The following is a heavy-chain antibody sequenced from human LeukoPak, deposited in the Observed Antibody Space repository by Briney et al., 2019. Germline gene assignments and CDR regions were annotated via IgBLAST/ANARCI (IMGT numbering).Heavy chain of an antibody. V-gene: IGHV3-30*18. Sequence: GRSLRLSCAASGFTFSSYGMHWVRQAPGKGLEWVAVISYDGSNKYYADSVKGRFTISRDNSKNTLYLQMNSLRAEDTAVYYCAKDQHYGDYLFDYWGQGTLVTVSS. J-gene: IGHJ4*02. CDR1: GFTFSSYG. CDR2: ISYDGSNK. D-gene: IGHD4-17*01. CDR3: AKDQHYGDYLFDY.